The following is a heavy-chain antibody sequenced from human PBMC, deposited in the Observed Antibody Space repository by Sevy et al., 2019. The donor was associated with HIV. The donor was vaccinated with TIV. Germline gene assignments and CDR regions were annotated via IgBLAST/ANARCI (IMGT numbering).Heavy chain of an antibody. J-gene: IGHJ3*01. CDR3: TTDWCSGTTWVRAFDL. CDR1: GFPFSDAW. CDR2: IKNENEGGTT. Sequence: GGSLRLSCAASGFPFSDAWMNWVRQAPGKGLEWVGLIKNENEGGTTDYAAPVKGRFTISRDDSKNRLFLQMSSLKTEDTAIYYCTTDWCSGTTWVRAFDLWGQGTMVTVSS. V-gene: IGHV3-15*01. D-gene: IGHD1-7*01.